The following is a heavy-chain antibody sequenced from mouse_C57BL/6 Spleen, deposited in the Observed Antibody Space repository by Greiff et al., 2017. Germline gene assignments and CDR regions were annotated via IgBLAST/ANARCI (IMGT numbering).Heavy chain of an antibody. V-gene: IGHV5-12*01. J-gene: IGHJ4*01. CDR2: ISNGGGST. CDR1: GFTFSDYY. CDR3: ARRREPGAMDY. Sequence: EVKVVESGGGLVQPGGSLKLSCAASGFTFSDYYMYWVRQTPEKRLEWVAYISNGGGSTYYPDTVKGRFTISRDNAKNTLYLQMSRLKSEDTAMYYCARRREPGAMDYWGQGTSVTVSS.